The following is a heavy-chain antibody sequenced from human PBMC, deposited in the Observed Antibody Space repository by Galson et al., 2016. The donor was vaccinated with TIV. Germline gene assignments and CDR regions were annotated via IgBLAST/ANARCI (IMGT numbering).Heavy chain of an antibody. Sequence: SLRLSCAASGFAFSSFAMNWVRQAPGKGLEWVSAITGSGYSTYYPDSVKGRFTISRDNSKNTLSLALNSLRAEDTAVYYCAISPGYCSGASCYVNVFDYWGQGTLVTVSS. CDR1: GFAFSSFA. CDR2: ITGSGYST. CDR3: AISPGYCSGASCYVNVFDY. D-gene: IGHD2-15*01. J-gene: IGHJ4*02. V-gene: IGHV3-23*01.